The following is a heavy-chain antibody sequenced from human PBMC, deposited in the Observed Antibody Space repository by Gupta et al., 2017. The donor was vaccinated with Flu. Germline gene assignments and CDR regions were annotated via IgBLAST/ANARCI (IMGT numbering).Heavy chain of an antibody. CDR3: ARDQIVVVPAATHKQIFDY. Sequence: QVQLVQSGAEVKKPGASVKVSCKASGYTFTSYGISWVRQAPGQGLEWMGWISAYNGNTNYAQKLQGRVTMTTDTSTSTAYMELRSLRSDDTAVYYCARDQIVVVPAATHKQIFDYWGQGTLVTVSS. CDR2: ISAYNGNT. D-gene: IGHD2-2*01. CDR1: GYTFTSYG. J-gene: IGHJ4*02. V-gene: IGHV1-18*01.